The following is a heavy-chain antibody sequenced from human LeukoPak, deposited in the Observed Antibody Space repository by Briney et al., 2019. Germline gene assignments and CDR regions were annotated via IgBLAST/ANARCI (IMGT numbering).Heavy chain of an antibody. Sequence: ASVKVSCKASGYTFTSYGISWVRQAPGQGLEWMGWISAYNGNTNYAQKLQGRVTMTTDTSTSTAYMELRSLRSDDTAVYYCARRRRGRTYFYDSSGPPYYFDYWGQGTLVTVSS. D-gene: IGHD3-22*01. CDR2: ISAYNGNT. CDR1: GYTFTSYG. CDR3: ARRRRGRTYFYDSSGPPYYFDY. V-gene: IGHV1-18*01. J-gene: IGHJ4*02.